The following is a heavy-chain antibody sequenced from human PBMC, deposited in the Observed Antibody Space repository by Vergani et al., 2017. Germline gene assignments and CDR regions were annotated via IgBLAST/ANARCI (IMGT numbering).Heavy chain of an antibody. J-gene: IGHJ4*02. Sequence: EVQLVESGGGLVKPGGSLRLSCAASGFTYSNAWMSWVRQAPGKGLEWVGRIKSKTDGGTTDYAAPVKGRFTISRDDSKNTLYLQMNSLRAEDTAVYYCARGVGASYYFDYWGQGTLVTVSS. CDR3: ARGVGASYYFDY. D-gene: IGHD1-26*01. V-gene: IGHV3-15*01. CDR2: IKSKTDGGTT. CDR1: GFTYSNAW.